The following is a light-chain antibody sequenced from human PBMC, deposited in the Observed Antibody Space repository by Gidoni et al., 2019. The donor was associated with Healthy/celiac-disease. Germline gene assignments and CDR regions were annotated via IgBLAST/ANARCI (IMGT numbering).Light chain of an antibody. CDR3: QSYDNNNVV. CDR1: SGSIASNY. V-gene: IGLV6-57*01. Sequence: NFMLTQPPPLSESPGNPVTISCTRSSGSIASNYGQWFQQGPGSSPTTVIYEDNQRPSGVPDRFSGSIDSSSNSASLTISGLKTEDEADYYCQSYDNNNVVFGGGTKLTVL. J-gene: IGLJ2*01. CDR2: EDN.